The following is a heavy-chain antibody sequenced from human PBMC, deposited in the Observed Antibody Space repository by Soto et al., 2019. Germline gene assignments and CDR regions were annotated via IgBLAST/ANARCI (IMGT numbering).Heavy chain of an antibody. V-gene: IGHV3-11*01. CDR1: GFTFSDYY. CDR2: ISHGSTTI. J-gene: IGHJ3*02. Sequence: QVQLVESGGGLVKPGGSLGLSCAASGFTFSDYYMSWIRQAPGKGLEWVSYISHGSTTIYYTDSVKGRFTISRDNAKNSLYLQMNSLRAEDTAVYYCARDRAYPDAFDIWGQGTMVTVSS. CDR3: ARDRAYPDAFDI.